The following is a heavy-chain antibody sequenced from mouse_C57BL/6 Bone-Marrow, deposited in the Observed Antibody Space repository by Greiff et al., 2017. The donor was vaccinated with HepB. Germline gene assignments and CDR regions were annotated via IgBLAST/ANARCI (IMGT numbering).Heavy chain of an antibody. J-gene: IGHJ3*01. CDR2: ISSGSSTI. V-gene: IGHV5-17*01. Sequence: LEWVAYISSGSSTIYYADTVKGRFTISRDNAKNTLFLQMTSLRSEDTAMYYCATWFAYWGQGTLVTVSA. CDR3: ATWFAY.